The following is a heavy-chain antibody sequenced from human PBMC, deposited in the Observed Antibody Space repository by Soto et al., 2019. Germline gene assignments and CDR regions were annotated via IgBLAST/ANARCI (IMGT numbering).Heavy chain of an antibody. CDR3: EAGRTEYSSAGGPHYYYSGMEV. CDR2: IYYSGST. Sequence: PSETLSLTCTVSGGSISSSSYYWGWIRQPPGKGLEWIGSIYYSGSTYYNPSLKSRVTISVDTSKNQFSLKLSSVTAADTAVYYCEAGRTEYSSAGGPHYYYSGMEVWGEAGTVTVSS. J-gene: IGHJ6*01. CDR1: GGSISSSSYY. V-gene: IGHV4-39*01. D-gene: IGHD6-6*01.